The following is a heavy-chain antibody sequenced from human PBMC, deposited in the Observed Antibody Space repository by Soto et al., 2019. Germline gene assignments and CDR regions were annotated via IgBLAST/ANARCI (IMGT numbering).Heavy chain of an antibody. D-gene: IGHD2-2*01. CDR3: AKGYCSSTSCHRVDY. CDR2: ISGSGGST. Sequence: XESLRLACAASGFTVSSYAMSWVRQAPGKGLEWVSAISGSGGSTYYADSVKGRFTISRDNSKNTLYLQMNSLRAEDTAVYYCAKGYCSSTSCHRVDYWGQGTLVTVSS. J-gene: IGHJ4*02. V-gene: IGHV3-23*01. CDR1: GFTVSSYA.